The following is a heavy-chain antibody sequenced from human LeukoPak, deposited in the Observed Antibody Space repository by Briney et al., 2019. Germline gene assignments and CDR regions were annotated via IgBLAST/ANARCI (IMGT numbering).Heavy chain of an antibody. CDR3: AKDNTIVATMTLDY. J-gene: IGHJ4*02. CDR1: GSTFDEYT. V-gene: IGHV3-43*01. Sequence: GGSLRLSCAASGSTFDEYTMHWVRQAPGKGLEWVSLISWDGGRIDYADSVKGRFTISRDNSKNSLYLQMNSLRTEDTALYYCAKDNTIVATMTLDYWGQGTLVTVST. CDR2: ISWDGGRI. D-gene: IGHD5-12*01.